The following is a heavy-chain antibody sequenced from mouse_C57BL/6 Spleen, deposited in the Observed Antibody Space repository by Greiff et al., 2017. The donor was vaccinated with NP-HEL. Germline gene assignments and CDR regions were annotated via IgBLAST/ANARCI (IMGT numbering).Heavy chain of an antibody. CDR1: GFTCSDYG. D-gene: IGHD2-10*02. V-gene: IGHV5-17*01. CDR3: DKYGNYESAMEY. J-gene: IGHJ4*01. Sequence: EVQVVESGGGLVKPGGSLKLSCAASGFTCSDYGMHWVRQAPEKGLEWVAYISSGSSTIYYADTVKGRFTISRDNAKNTLFLQMTSLRSEDTAMYYCDKYGNYESAMEYWAHGTPVTVSP. CDR2: ISSGSSTI.